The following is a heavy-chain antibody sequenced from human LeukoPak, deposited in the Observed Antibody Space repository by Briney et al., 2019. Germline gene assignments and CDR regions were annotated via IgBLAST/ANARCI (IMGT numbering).Heavy chain of an antibody. V-gene: IGHV3-11*01. CDR1: GFTFSDYY. J-gene: IGHJ6*02. D-gene: IGHD3-22*01. Sequence: GGSLRLSCAASGFTFSDYYMSWIRQAPGKGLEWVSYISSSGSTIYYADSVKGRFTISRDNAKNSLYLQMNSLRAEDTAVYYCARVKDDSSGYNYTDYYYGMDVWGQGTTVTVSS. CDR3: ARVKDDSSGYNYTDYYYGMDV. CDR2: ISSSGSTI.